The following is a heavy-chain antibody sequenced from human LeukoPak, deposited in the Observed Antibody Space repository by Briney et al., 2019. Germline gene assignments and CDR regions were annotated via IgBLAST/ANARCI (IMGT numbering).Heavy chain of an antibody. CDR1: GYTFTSYG. Sequence: ASVKVSCKASGYTFTSYGISWVRQAPGQGLEWMGWISGYNGNTNYAQKFQGRVTMTTDTSTSTVYMELRSLRSDDTAVYYCAREGYGDYPDYWGQGTLVTVSS. J-gene: IGHJ4*02. CDR3: AREGYGDYPDY. D-gene: IGHD4-17*01. V-gene: IGHV1-18*01. CDR2: ISGYNGNT.